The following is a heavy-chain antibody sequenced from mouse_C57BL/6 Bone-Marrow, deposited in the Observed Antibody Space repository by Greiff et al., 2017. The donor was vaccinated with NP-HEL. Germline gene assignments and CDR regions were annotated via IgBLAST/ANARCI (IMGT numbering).Heavy chain of an antibody. CDR2: ISSGGSYT. J-gene: IGHJ3*01. V-gene: IGHV5-6*01. CDR1: GFTFSSYG. Sequence: EVHLVESGGDLVKPGGSLKLSCAASGFTFSSYGMSWVRQTPDKRLEWVATISSGGSYTYYPDSVKGRFTITRDNAKNTLYLQMSSLKSEDTAMYYCAGHGPLDYGSSYGFAYWGQGTLVTVSA. D-gene: IGHD1-1*01. CDR3: AGHGPLDYGSSYGFAY.